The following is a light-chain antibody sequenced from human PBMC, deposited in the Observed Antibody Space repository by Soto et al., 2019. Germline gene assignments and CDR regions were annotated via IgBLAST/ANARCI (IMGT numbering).Light chain of an antibody. CDR1: QSVSSSY. V-gene: IGKV3-20*01. Sequence: EIVLTQSPGTLSLSPGERATLSCRASQSVSSSYLAWYQQKVGQAPRLLIYGASSRATGIPDRFSGSGSGTDFPLTISRLAPEDFAVYYCQQYGSSPLYTFGQGTKLEIK. J-gene: IGKJ2*01. CDR3: QQYGSSPLYT. CDR2: GAS.